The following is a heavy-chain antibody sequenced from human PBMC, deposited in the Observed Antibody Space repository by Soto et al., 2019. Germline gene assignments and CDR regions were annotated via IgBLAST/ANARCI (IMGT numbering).Heavy chain of an antibody. CDR1: GFTFSNAW. V-gene: IGHV3-15*07. Sequence: GSLRLSCAASGFTFSNAWMNWVRQAPGKGLEWVGRIKSKTDGGTTDYAAPVKGRFTISRDDSKNTLYLQMNSLKTEDTAVYYCTTWRIGYCSSTSCQGDYYGMDVWGQGTTVTVSS. D-gene: IGHD2-2*01. CDR3: TTWRIGYCSSTSCQGDYYGMDV. J-gene: IGHJ6*02. CDR2: IKSKTDGGTT.